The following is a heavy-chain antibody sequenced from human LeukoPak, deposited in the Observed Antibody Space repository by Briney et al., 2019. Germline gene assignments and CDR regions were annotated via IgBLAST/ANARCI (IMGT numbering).Heavy chain of an antibody. J-gene: IGHJ6*02. CDR3: ARGGGLDV. CDR1: GFIVSNNY. Sequence: PGGSLRLSCVASGFIVSNNYLNWVRQAPGKGLEWVASINHNGNVNYYVDSVKGRFTISRDNAKNSLYLQMSNLRAEDTAVYFCARGGGLDVWGQGATVTVSS. V-gene: IGHV3-7*03. D-gene: IGHD3-16*01. CDR2: INHNGNVN.